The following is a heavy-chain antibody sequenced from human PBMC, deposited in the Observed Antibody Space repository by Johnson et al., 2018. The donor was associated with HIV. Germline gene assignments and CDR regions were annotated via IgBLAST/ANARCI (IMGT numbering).Heavy chain of an antibody. CDR1: GFTFSSYD. CDR3: AKDLSPYSSGWYDAFDI. D-gene: IGHD6-19*01. CDR2: IGTAGDT. J-gene: IGHJ3*02. Sequence: VQLVESGGGLVQPGGSLRLSCAASGFTFSSYDMHWVRQATGKGLEWVSAIGTAGDTYYPGSVKGRFTISRDNSKNTLYLQMNSLRAEDTAVYYCAKDLSPYSSGWYDAFDIRGQGTMVTVSS. V-gene: IGHV3-13*01.